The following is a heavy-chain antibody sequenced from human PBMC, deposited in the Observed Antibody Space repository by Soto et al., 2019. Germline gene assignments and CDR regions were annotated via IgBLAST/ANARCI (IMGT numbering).Heavy chain of an antibody. CDR3: ARATTKLRTYAFDI. D-gene: IGHD4-4*01. CDR1: GGSISSGGYY. Sequence: SETLSLTCTVSGGSISSGGYYWSWIRQHPGKGLEWIGYIYYSGSTYYNPSLKSRVTISVDTSKNQFSLKLSSVTAADTAVYYCARATTKLRTYAFDIWGQGTMVTVSS. V-gene: IGHV4-31*03. J-gene: IGHJ3*02. CDR2: IYYSGST.